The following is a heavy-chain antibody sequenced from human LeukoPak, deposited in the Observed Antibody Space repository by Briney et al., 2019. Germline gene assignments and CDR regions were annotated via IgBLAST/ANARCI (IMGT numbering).Heavy chain of an antibody. D-gene: IGHD3-10*01. Sequence: SETLSLTCTVSGGSISSSSYYWGWIRQPPGKGLEWIGSISYSGSTYYNPSLKSRVTISVDTSKNQFSLKLSSVTAADTAVYYCARVGVVRGVFSVQLVRRTKYYFDYWGQGTLVTVSS. CDR2: ISYSGST. J-gene: IGHJ4*02. CDR1: GGSISSSSYY. CDR3: ARVGVVRGVFSVQLVRRTKYYFDY. V-gene: IGHV4-39*07.